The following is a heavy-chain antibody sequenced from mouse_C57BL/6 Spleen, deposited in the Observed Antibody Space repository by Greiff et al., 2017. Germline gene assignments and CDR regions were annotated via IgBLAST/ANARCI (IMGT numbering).Heavy chain of an antibody. CDR3: ARKYDPYAMDY. CDR1: GYAFSSYW. Sequence: VQRVESGAELVKPGASVKISCKASGYAFSSYWMNWVKQRPGKGLEWIGQIYPGDGDTNYNGKFKGKATLTADKSSSTAYMQLSSLTSEDSAVYFCARKYDPYAMDYWGQGTSVTVSS. CDR2: IYPGDGDT. J-gene: IGHJ4*01. D-gene: IGHD2-3*01. V-gene: IGHV1-80*01.